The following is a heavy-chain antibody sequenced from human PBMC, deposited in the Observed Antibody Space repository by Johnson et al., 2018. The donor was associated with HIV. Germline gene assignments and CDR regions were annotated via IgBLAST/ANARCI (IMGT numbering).Heavy chain of an antibody. CDR3: ARDGEWELEDAFDI. J-gene: IGHJ3*02. V-gene: IGHV3-30*04. CDR2: ISYDGSNK. D-gene: IGHD1-26*01. CDR1: GFTFSRYA. Sequence: QVQLVESGGGVVQPGRSLRLSCAASGFTFSRYAMHWVRQAPGKGLAWVAVISYDGSNKYYADSVKGRFTISRDNSKNTLYLQMNSLRAEDTAVYYCARDGEWELEDAFDIWGQGTMVTVSS.